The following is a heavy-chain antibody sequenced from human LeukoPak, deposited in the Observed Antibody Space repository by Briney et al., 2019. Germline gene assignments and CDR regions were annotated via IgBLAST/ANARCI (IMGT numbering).Heavy chain of an antibody. CDR1: GFTFSSYG. Sequence: GGSLRLSCAASGFTFSSYGMHWVRQAPGKGLEWVAVIWYDGSNKYYADSVKGRFTISRDNSKNTVYLQMNSLRAEDTAVYYCAKDRDSGSSGGDAFDIWGQGTMVTVSS. CDR3: AKDRDSGSSGGDAFDI. J-gene: IGHJ3*02. D-gene: IGHD1-26*01. V-gene: IGHV3-30*02. CDR2: IWYDGSNK.